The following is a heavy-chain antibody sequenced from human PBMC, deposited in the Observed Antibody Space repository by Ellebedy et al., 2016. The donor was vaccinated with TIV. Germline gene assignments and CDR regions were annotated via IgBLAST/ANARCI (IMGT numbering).Heavy chain of an antibody. V-gene: IGHV3-7*01. CDR3: ARRGSYGDYAVQINSWFDT. Sequence: GESLKISCAASGFSFRSYWMSWVRQAPGKGLEWVANIYQDGGVQFYVDSVKGRFTISRDNADNSLFLKMNSRRAEDTAVYYCARRGSYGDYAVQINSWFDTWGRGTLVAVSS. CDR1: GFSFRSYW. J-gene: IGHJ5*02. D-gene: IGHD4-17*01. CDR2: IYQDGGVQ.